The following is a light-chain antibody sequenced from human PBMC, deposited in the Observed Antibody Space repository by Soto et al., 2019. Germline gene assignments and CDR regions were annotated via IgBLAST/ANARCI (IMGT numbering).Light chain of an antibody. CDR2: NAF. V-gene: IGLV2-14*03. Sequence: QSALTQPASVSGSPGQSITISCTGTTTDVGGYNFVSWYQHHPGKAPKLMIYNAFDRPSGVSNRFSGSKSGNTASLTISGLQAADEAHYYCSSYTRGRVVFGGGTKLTVL. J-gene: IGLJ2*01. CDR3: SSYTRGRVV. CDR1: TTDVGGYNF.